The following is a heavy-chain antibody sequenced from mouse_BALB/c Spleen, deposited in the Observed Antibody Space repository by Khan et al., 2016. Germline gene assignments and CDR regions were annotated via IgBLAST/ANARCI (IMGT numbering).Heavy chain of an antibody. CDR3: ARYRYYYCSSRYFDV. V-gene: IGHV9-3-1*01. CDR2: INTYSGES. D-gene: IGHD1-1*01. J-gene: IGHJ1*01. Sequence: QIQLVQSGPELKRPGKTVKISCKASGYTFTNYGINWVKQAPGKGLKWMGWINTYSGESTYADDFKGRYALPLETSANTAYLQINNLKNEDTATYFCARYRYYYCSSRYFDVWGAGTTVTVSS. CDR1: GYTFTNYG.